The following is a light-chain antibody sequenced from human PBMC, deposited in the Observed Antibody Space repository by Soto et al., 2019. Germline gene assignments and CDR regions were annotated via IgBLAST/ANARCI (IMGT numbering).Light chain of an antibody. J-gene: IGKJ1*01. CDR2: AAS. CDR3: QQSYSTPPWT. Sequence: DIQMTQSPSSLSASVGDRVTITCRASQSTSSYSNCCQQKPGKAPTLLIYAASSLQSGLPTRFSGSGSGTDFTLTISSLQPEDFATYYCQQSYSTPPWTFGQGTKVEIK. CDR1: QSTSSY. V-gene: IGKV1-39*01.